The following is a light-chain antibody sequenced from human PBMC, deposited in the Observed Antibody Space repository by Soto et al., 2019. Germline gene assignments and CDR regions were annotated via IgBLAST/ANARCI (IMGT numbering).Light chain of an antibody. J-gene: IGLJ3*02. V-gene: IGLV1-40*01. Sequence: QSVLTQPPSVSGAPGQRVTISCTGSSSNIGAGYDVHWYQQLPGTAPKLLIYGNSNRPSGVPDRFSGSKSGTSASLAITGLEAEDDDYYCWQYYDSRLSDGVFGGGTKVTVL. CDR3: QYYDSRLSDGV. CDR2: GNS. CDR1: SSNIGAGYD.